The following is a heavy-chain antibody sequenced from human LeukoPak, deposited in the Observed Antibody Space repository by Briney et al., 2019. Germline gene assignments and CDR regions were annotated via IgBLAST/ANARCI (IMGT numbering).Heavy chain of an antibody. D-gene: IGHD2-15*01. CDR1: GDSVSSTSVA. CDR3: ARKVVGGAFDI. V-gene: IGHV6-1*01. Sequence: SQTLSLTCAISGDSVSSTSVAWNWIRQSPSRGLEWLGRTYYRSKWYNDCAVSVKSRITINPDTSKNQFSLQLNSVTPEGTAVYYCARKVVGGAFDIWGQGTMVTVSS. CDR2: TYYRSKWYN. J-gene: IGHJ3*02.